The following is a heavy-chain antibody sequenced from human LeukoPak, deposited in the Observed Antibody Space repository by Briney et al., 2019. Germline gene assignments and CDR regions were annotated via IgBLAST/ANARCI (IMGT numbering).Heavy chain of an antibody. J-gene: IGHJ3*02. CDR2: ISGSGGST. V-gene: IGHV3-23*01. CDR3: AKGVVVPAAINGAFDI. Sequence: PGGSLRLSCAASGFTFSSYAMSWVRQAPGKGLEWVSAISGSGGSTYYADSVKGRFTISRDNSKNTLYLQMNSLRAEDTAVYYCAKGVVVPAAINGAFDIWGQGTMVTVSS. D-gene: IGHD2-2*02. CDR1: GFTFSSYA.